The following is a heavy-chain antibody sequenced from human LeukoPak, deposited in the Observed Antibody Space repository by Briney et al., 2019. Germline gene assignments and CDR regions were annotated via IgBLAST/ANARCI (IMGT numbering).Heavy chain of an antibody. CDR1: GFTFSSYS. J-gene: IGHJ6*03. Sequence: GGSLRLSCAASGFTFSSYSMNWVRQAPGKGLEWVSSISSSSSYIYYADSVKGRFTISRDNAKNSLYLQMNSLRAEDTAVYYRAREIILRFLEWPQRTHGAYYMDVWGKGTTVTVSS. D-gene: IGHD3-3*01. CDR3: AREIILRFLEWPQRTHGAYYMDV. CDR2: ISSSSSYI. V-gene: IGHV3-21*01.